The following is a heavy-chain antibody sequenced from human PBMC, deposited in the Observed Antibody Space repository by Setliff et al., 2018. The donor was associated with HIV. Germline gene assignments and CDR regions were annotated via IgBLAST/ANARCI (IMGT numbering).Heavy chain of an antibody. V-gene: IGHV1-69*06. Sequence: SVKVSCKASGGSFRNYAINWVRQAPGQGLEWTGGVIPLLGTPNYAHKFQGRVTITADKYSSTVYMELSSLRSEDSAVFYCARDRSGIAVAAPDAFDVWGQGTMVTVS. CDR3: ARDRSGIAVAAPDAFDV. D-gene: IGHD6-19*01. CDR1: GGSFRNYA. CDR2: VIPLLGTP. J-gene: IGHJ3*01.